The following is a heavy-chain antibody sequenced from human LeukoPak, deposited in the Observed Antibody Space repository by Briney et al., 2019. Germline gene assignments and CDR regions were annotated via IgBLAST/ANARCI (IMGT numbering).Heavy chain of an antibody. CDR1: GYTFTSYD. Sequence: ASVKVSCKASGYTFTSYDINWVRQATGQGLEWMGWMNPNSGDTGHGQKFQGRVTLTRDTAISTAYMELTSLRYEDTAVYYCARGDYWGQGTLVTVSS. CDR3: ARGDY. J-gene: IGHJ4*02. CDR2: MNPNSGDT. V-gene: IGHV1-8*01.